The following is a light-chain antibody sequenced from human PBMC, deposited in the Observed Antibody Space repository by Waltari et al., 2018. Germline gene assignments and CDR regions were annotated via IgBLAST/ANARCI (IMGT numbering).Light chain of an antibody. J-gene: IGLJ3*02. V-gene: IGLV2-23*02. CDR3: CSYARYTSLV. CDR1: ISDVGNYNL. Sequence: QSALTQPASVSGSPGQSITISCTGTISDVGNYNLVSWYQHHPGKAPKLILYEVSERPSGVLNRFSGSKSGNTASLTISGLQAEDEADYYCCSYARYTSLVFGGGTRLTVL. CDR2: EVS.